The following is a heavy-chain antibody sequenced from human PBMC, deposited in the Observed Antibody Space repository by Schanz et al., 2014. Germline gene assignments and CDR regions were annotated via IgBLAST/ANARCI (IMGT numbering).Heavy chain of an antibody. D-gene: IGHD2-8*01. CDR1: GFTFSSYA. J-gene: IGHJ3*01. V-gene: IGHV3-23*01. CDR3: TTDNGHLAFDF. Sequence: EVQLLESGGGLVQPGGSLRLSCAASGFTFSSYAMSWVRQAPGKGLEWVAAVSSRSDEIKYADSVRGRFTISRDNSKNTLFLQMNSLETEDTAVYYCTTDNGHLAFDFWGQGTMVAVSA. CDR2: VSSRSDEI.